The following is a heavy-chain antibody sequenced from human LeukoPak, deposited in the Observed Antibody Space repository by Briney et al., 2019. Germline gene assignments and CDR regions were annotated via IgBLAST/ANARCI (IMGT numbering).Heavy chain of an antibody. D-gene: IGHD5-12*01. CDR3: ARAWGSGYDLNY. V-gene: IGHV1-3*01. CDR2: INAGKGNT. J-gene: IGHJ4*02. CDR1: GYTFTSYA. Sequence: EASVKVSCKASGYTFTSYAMHWVRQAPGQRLEWMGWINAGKGNTKYSQKFQGRFTISRDNAKDSLYLQMNNLRAEDTAVYYCARAWGSGYDLNYWGQGTLVTVSS.